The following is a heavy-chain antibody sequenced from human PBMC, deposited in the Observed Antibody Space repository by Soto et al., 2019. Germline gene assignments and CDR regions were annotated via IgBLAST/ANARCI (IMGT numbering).Heavy chain of an antibody. V-gene: IGHV3-30*01. Sequence: QEQLVESGGGVVQPGRSLRLSCTASGFTFRSHAMHWVRQAPGKGLEWVAVISYDGRNNYYADSVKGRFTISRDNSKNTLYLQVNSLTTEDTAVYYCARDRAGDILAISLAATPYFDSWGQGTLVIVSS. CDR1: GFTFRSHA. CDR3: ARDRAGDILAISLAATPYFDS. J-gene: IGHJ4*02. D-gene: IGHD2-15*01. CDR2: ISYDGRNN.